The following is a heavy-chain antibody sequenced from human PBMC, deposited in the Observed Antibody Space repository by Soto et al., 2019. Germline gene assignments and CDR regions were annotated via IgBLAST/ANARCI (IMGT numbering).Heavy chain of an antibody. CDR3: ARGYCSGGSCYGIDY. D-gene: IGHD2-15*01. J-gene: IGHJ4*02. Sequence: ASVKVSCKASGYTFTSYAMHWVRQAPGQRLEWMGWINAGNGNTKYSQKFQGRVTITRDTSTSTVYMELSSLRSEDTAVYYCARGYCSGGSCYGIDYWGQGTLVTVSS. CDR1: GYTFTSYA. V-gene: IGHV1-3*01. CDR2: INAGNGNT.